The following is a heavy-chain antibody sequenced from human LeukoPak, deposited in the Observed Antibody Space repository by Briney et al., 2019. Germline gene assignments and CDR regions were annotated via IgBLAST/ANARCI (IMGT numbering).Heavy chain of an antibody. V-gene: IGHV1-8*03. J-gene: IGHJ4*02. CDR3: ARGPVYYYDSSGYYFDY. CDR2: MNPNSGNT. CDR1: GYTFTSYD. D-gene: IGHD3-22*01. Sequence: VASVKVSCKASGYTFTSYDINWVRQATGQGLEWMGWMNPNSGNTGYAQKFQGRVTITRNTSISTAYMELSSLRSEDTAVYYCARGPVYYYDSSGYYFDYWGQGTLVTVSS.